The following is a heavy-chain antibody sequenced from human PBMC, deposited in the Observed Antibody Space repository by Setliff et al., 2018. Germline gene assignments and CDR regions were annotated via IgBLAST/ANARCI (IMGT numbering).Heavy chain of an antibody. CDR1: GGSIRDRNYY. V-gene: IGHV4-39*02. CDR3: RFWSGYYKNDY. J-gene: IGHJ4*02. CDR2: LYYSGST. D-gene: IGHD3-3*01. Sequence: LSLTCIVSGGSIRDRNYYWGWIRQSPGKGLEWIGTLYYSGSTYYNPSLSSRVTISPDTSKTHFSLNLNSLTAADTAVYYCRFWSGYYKNDYWGQGTLVTVSS.